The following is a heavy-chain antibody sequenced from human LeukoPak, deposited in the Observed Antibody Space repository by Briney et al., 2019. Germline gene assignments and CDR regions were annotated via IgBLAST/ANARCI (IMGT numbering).Heavy chain of an antibody. J-gene: IGHJ4*02. Sequence: GASVKVSCKASGYTFTSYDINWVRQATGQGLEWMGGIIPIFGTANYAQKFQGRVTITADKSTSTAYMELSSLRSEDTAVYYCASADRSGYYGGFDYWGQGTLVTVSS. CDR3: ASADRSGYYGGFDY. D-gene: IGHD3-22*01. CDR2: IIPIFGTA. CDR1: GYTFTSYD. V-gene: IGHV1-69*06.